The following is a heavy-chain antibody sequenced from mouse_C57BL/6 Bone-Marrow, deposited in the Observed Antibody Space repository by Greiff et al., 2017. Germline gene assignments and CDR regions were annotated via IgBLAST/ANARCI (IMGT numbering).Heavy chain of an antibody. CDR1: GFTFSSYA. V-gene: IGHV5-4*01. D-gene: IGHD1-1*01. CDR2: ISDGGSYT. J-gene: IGHJ2*01. CDR3: ARLSTVVAPDY. Sequence: EVQGVESGGGLVKPGGSLKLSCAASGFTFSSYAMSWVRQTPEKRLEWVATISDGGSYTYYPDNVKGRFTISRDNAKNNLYLQMSRLKSEDTAVYYCARLSTVVAPDYWGQGTTLTVSS.